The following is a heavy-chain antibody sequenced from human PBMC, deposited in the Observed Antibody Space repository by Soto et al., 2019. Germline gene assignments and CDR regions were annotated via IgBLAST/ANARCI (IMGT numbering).Heavy chain of an antibody. CDR2: ISSSSSTI. Sequence: GGSLRLSXAASGFTFSSYSMNWVRQAPGKGLEWVSYISSSSSTIYYADSVKGRFTISRDNAKNSLYLQMNSLRDEDTAVYYCARENDSSGYSLFDYWGQGTLVTVSS. J-gene: IGHJ4*02. CDR1: GFTFSSYS. V-gene: IGHV3-48*02. CDR3: ARENDSSGYSLFDY. D-gene: IGHD3-22*01.